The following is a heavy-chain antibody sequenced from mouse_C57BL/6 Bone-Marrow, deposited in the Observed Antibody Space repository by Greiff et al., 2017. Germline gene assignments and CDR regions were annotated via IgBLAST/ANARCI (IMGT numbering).Heavy chain of an antibody. Sequence: QVHVKQSGAELVRPGTSVKLSCKASGYTFTSYWMHWVKQRPGQGLEWIGVIDPSDSYTNYNQKFKGKATLTVDTSSSTAYMQLSSLTSEDSAVYYCAPSTMASFDYWGQGTTLTVSS. D-gene: IGHD2-1*01. CDR3: APSTMASFDY. J-gene: IGHJ2*01. V-gene: IGHV1-59*01. CDR2: IDPSDSYT. CDR1: GYTFTSYW.